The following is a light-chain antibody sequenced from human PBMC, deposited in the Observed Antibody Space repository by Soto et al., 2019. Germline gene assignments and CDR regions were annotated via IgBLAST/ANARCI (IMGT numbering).Light chain of an antibody. CDR3: QQYDNLQLT. J-gene: IGKJ4*01. V-gene: IGKV1-33*01. CDR2: DAS. Sequence: DIQMTQSPSSLSASVGDRVTITCQASQDISNYLNWYQQKPGKAPKLLIYDASNLETGVPSRFSGSGSWKDFTFTISSLQPEDIATYYCQQYDNLQLTFGGGTKVEIK. CDR1: QDISNY.